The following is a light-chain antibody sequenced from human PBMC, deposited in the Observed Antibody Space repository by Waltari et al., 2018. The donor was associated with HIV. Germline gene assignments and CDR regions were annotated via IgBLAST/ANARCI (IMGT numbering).Light chain of an antibody. J-gene: IGKJ2*01. V-gene: IGKV3-20*01. CDR1: QSITNGY. Sequence: EIVLTQSPGTLSLSPGETATLPCRASQSITNGYLVWYQQKPGQAPRLLTYGASGRATGIPDRFSVSESGTDFTLTISRLEPEDFAVYYCQQSGSSPYTFGQGTKLEIK. CDR3: QQSGSSPYT. CDR2: GAS.